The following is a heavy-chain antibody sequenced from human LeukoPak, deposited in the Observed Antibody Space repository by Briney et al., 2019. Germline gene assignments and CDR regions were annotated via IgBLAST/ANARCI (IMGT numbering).Heavy chain of an antibody. J-gene: IGHJ6*03. CDR2: IIPIFGTA. CDR1: GGTFSSYA. V-gene: IGHV1-69*06. D-gene: IGHD6-19*01. Sequence: GASVKVSCKASGGTFSSYAISWVRQAPGQGLEWMGGIIPIFGTANYAQKFQGRVTITADKSTSTAYMGLSSLRSEDTAVYYCARVQHIAVAGLYYYYYYMDVWGKGTTVTVSS. CDR3: ARVQHIAVAGLYYYYYYMDV.